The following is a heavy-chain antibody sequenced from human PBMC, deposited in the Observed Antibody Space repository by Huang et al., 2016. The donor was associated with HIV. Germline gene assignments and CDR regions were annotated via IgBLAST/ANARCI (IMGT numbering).Heavy chain of an antibody. CDR2: IDPTSGAI. D-gene: IGHD3-10*01. CDR1: GYSFTGHF. Sequence: QVQLVQSGAEVKRPGASVKVSCKASGYSFTGHFIHWVRQAPGQGREWMGLIDPTSGAINCATRVQGSVSMTREKSIGTAYMELSGLRSDDTAVFFCAREAWASGVAHYFDYWGPGTLVTVSS. J-gene: IGHJ4*02. CDR3: AREAWASGVAHYFDY. V-gene: IGHV1-2*06.